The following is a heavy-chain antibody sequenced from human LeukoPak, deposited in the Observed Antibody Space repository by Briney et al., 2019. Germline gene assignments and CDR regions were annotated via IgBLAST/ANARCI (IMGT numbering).Heavy chain of an antibody. V-gene: IGHV3-23*01. CDR2: ISGSGGST. D-gene: IGHD6-13*01. CDR1: GFTVSSNY. J-gene: IGHJ6*03. CDR3: AKDIGYSSSWYYYYMDV. Sequence: SGGSLRLSCAASGFTVSSNYMSWVRQAPGKGLEWVSGISGSGGSTYYADSVKGRFTISRDNSKNTVYLQMNSLRAEDTAVYYCAKDIGYSSSWYYYYMDVWGKGTTVTVSS.